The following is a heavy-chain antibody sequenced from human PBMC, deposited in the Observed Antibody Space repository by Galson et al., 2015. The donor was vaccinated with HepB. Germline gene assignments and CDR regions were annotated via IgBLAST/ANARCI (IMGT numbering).Heavy chain of an antibody. CDR1: GGTFSSYA. Sequence: SCKASGGTFSSYAISWVRQAPGQGLEWMGGIIPIFGTANYAQKFQGRVTITADESTSTAYMELSSLRSEDTAVYYCARGEGEGGWFDPWGQGTLVTVSS. J-gene: IGHJ5*02. CDR3: ARGEGEGGWFDP. CDR2: IIPIFGTA. V-gene: IGHV1-69*01. D-gene: IGHD3-10*01.